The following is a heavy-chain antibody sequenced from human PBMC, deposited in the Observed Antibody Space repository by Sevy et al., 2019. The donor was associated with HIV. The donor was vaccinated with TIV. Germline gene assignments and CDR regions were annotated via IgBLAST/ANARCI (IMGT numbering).Heavy chain of an antibody. CDR1: GGSISSSNYY. J-gene: IGHJ4*02. CDR2: FYYSGST. V-gene: IGHV4-39*01. D-gene: IGHD3-22*01. Sequence: SETLSLTCTVSGGSISSSNYYWGWIRQPPGKGLEWIGTFYYSGSTNYNPSLKSRVTISVDTSQNQFSLMLRSVTAPDTAVYYCARHTYYYDSSGFYYAYYFDYWGQGTLVTVSS. CDR3: ARHTYYYDSSGFYYAYYFDY.